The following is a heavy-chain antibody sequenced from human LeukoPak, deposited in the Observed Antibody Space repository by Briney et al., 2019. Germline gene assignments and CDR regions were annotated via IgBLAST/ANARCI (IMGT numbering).Heavy chain of an antibody. CDR1: GFTVSSNY. CDR2: IYSGGST. J-gene: IGHJ6*03. CDR3: ARESGDYGSADMPGFYYYMDV. D-gene: IGHD3-10*01. Sequence: GGSLRLSCAASGFTVSSNYMSWVRQAPGKGLEWVSVIYSGGSTYYADSVKGRFTISRDNAKNTVYLQMTTLRAEDTALYYCARESGDYGSADMPGFYYYMDVWAKGTTVIVSS. V-gene: IGHV3-53*01.